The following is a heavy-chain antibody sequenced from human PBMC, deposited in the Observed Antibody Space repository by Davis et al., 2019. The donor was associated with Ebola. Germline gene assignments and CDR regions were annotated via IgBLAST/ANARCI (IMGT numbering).Heavy chain of an antibody. CDR2: IKSDGST. V-gene: IGHV3-74*01. CDR3: ARALGGDWFDP. J-gene: IGHJ5*02. CDR1: GFPITNYW. Sequence: HTGGSLRLSCAVSGFPITNYWTHWVRQAPGKGLVWVSRIKSDGSTIYADSVKGRFTISRDNSKNTLYLQMNSLRAEDTAVYYCARALGGDWFDPWGQGTLVTVSS. D-gene: IGHD2-21*01.